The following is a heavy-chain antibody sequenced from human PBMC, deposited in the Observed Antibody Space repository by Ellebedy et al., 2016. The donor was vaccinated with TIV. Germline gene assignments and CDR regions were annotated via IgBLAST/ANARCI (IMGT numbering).Heavy chain of an antibody. CDR2: ITGMFRTV. V-gene: IGHV1-69*13. Sequence: SVKVSCKASGGTFNSHAISWVRQAPGQGLEWMGGITGMFRTVTYAQKFQGRVTITADEFMSTAYMEMTSLRSEDTAVYYCARDNHYSVQYFQHWGQGTLVTVSS. J-gene: IGHJ1*01. CDR1: GGTFNSHA. D-gene: IGHD3-10*02. CDR3: ARDNHYSVQYFQH.